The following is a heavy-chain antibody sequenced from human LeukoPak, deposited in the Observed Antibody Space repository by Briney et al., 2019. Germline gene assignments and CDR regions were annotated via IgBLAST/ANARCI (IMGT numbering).Heavy chain of an antibody. CDR3: AKESSVYCTDGVCSLDF. CDR2: ISWDSANI. V-gene: IGHV3-9*01. D-gene: IGHD2-8*01. J-gene: IGHJ4*02. CDR1: GFTFDDYV. Sequence: GRSLRLSCAASGFTFDDYVMHWVRQAPGKGLEWVSGISWDSANIGYADSVKGRFTISRDNTKDSLYLQMNSLRAEDTALYYCAKESSVYCTDGVCSLDFWGQGSLVTVSP.